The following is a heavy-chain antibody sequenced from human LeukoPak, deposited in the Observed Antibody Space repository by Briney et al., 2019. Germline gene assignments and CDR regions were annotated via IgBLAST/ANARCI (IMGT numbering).Heavy chain of an antibody. CDR1: GGSFSGYY. D-gene: IGHD3-3*01. CDR3: ARSPPLEWLLFDYYYYGMDV. Sequence: SETLSLTCAVYGGSFSGYYWSWIRQPPGKGLEWIGEINHSGSTNYNSSLKSRVTISVDTSKNQFSLKLSSVTAADTAVYYCARSPPLEWLLFDYYYYGMDVWGQGTTVTVSS. J-gene: IGHJ6*02. V-gene: IGHV4-34*01. CDR2: INHSGST.